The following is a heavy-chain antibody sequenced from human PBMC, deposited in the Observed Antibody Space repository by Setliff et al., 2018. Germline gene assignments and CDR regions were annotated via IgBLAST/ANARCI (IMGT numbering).Heavy chain of an antibody. D-gene: IGHD3-10*01. J-gene: IGHJ6*03. V-gene: IGHV4-38-2*02. CDR3: ARDNRARHYMDV. CDR1: GYSISSGFS. CDR2: ILFSGDT. Sequence: KPSETLSLTCAVSGYSISSGFSWVWIRQSPGKGLEWIGRILFSGDTYCNPSLNSRVTISADTSKNQFSLNLSSVTAADTAVYYCARDNRARHYMDVWGKGTTVTVSS.